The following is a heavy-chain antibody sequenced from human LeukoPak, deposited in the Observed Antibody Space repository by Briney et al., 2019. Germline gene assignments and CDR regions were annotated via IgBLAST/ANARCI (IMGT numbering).Heavy chain of an antibody. V-gene: IGHV3-48*01. CDR2: VSSDGTTI. CDR3: TRDGGWRDDY. Sequence: GGSLRLSCAASGFTFSSYSMNWVRQAPGKGLEWVSYVSSDGTTIQYADSVKGRFTISRDYAKNSLNLQMNSLRAEDTALYYCTRDGGWRDDYWGEGTLVTVSS. CDR1: GFTFSSYS. J-gene: IGHJ4*02. D-gene: IGHD3-16*01.